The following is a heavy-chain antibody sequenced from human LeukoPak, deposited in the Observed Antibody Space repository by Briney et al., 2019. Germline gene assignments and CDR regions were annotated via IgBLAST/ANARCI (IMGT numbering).Heavy chain of an antibody. J-gene: IGHJ6*02. CDR3: AKASYYYYGMDA. CDR2: ISGSGGST. CDR1: GFTFSSYA. V-gene: IGHV3-23*01. Sequence: GGSLRLSCAAPGFTFSSYAMSWVRQAPGKGLEWVSAISGSGGSTYYADSVKGRFTISRDNSKNTLYLQMNSLRAEDTAVYYCAKASYYYYGMDAWGQGTTVTVSS.